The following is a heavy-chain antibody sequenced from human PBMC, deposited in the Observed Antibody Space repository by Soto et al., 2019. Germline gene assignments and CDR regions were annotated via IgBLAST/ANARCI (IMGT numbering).Heavy chain of an antibody. CDR3: AAPGSMVRGVILDY. J-gene: IGHJ4*02. V-gene: IGHV4-34*01. CDR2: INHSGST. Sequence: SETLSLTCAVYGGSFSGYYWSWIRQPPGKGLEWIGEINHSGSTNYNPSLKSRVTISVDTSKNQFSLKLSSVTAADTAVYYCAAPGSMVRGVILDYWGQGTLVTVSS. CDR1: GGSFSGYY. D-gene: IGHD3-10*01.